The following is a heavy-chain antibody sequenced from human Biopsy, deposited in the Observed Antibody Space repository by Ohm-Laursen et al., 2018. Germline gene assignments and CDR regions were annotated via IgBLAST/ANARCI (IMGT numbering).Heavy chain of an antibody. CDR1: GVSITAYY. Sequence: SETLSLTCTVSGVSITAYYWNWIRQPPGKGLECIGNIHHSGSTNYSPSLKSRLTISVDTSKNQFSLKLSSVTAADTAVYYCARMDCSGGSCHYYSYGMDVWGQGTTVTVSS. D-gene: IGHD2-15*01. J-gene: IGHJ6*02. V-gene: IGHV4-4*09. CDR2: IHHSGST. CDR3: ARMDCSGGSCHYYSYGMDV.